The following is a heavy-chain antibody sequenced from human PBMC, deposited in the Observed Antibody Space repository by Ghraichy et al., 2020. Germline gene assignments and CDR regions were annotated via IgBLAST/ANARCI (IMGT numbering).Heavy chain of an antibody. CDR2: FDPEDGET. D-gene: IGHD3-22*01. Sequence: ASVKVSCKVSGYTLTELSMHWVRQAPGKGLEWMGGFDPEDGETIYAQKFQGRVTMTEDTSTDTAYMELSSLRSEDTAVYYCATTLPYYYDSSGYYRNWFDPWGQGTLVTVSS. CDR1: GYTLTELS. V-gene: IGHV1-24*01. J-gene: IGHJ5*02. CDR3: ATTLPYYYDSSGYYRNWFDP.